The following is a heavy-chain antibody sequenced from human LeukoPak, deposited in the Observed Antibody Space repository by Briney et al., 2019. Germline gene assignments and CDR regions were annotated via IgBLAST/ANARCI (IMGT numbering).Heavy chain of an antibody. V-gene: IGHV4-4*02. J-gene: IGHJ4*02. CDR2: VHRSGST. CDR1: IDSTNGNY. Sequence: SETLSLTCAVSIDSTNGNYWSWVRQSPGKGLEWIGEVHRSGSTNYKPSLKRRVTISIDRSKDQISLDLTSVTAADTAVYYCARELLNAPTPGAYWGQGILVTVSS. CDR3: ARELLNAPTPGAY. D-gene: IGHD2-21*01.